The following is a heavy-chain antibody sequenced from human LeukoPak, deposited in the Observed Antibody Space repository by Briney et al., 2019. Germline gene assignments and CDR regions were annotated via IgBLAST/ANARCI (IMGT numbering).Heavy chain of an antibody. CDR2: ISAYNGHT. V-gene: IGHV1-18*01. CDR1: GYTFTSYG. J-gene: IGHJ4*02. Sequence: ASVKVSCKASGYTFTSYGISWVRQAPGQGLEWMGWISAYNGHTNYAQKFQGRVTMTRDTSISTAYMELSRLRSDDTAVYYCARGLPGIAAAPSFDYWGQGTLVTVSS. CDR3: ARGLPGIAAAPSFDY. D-gene: IGHD6-13*01.